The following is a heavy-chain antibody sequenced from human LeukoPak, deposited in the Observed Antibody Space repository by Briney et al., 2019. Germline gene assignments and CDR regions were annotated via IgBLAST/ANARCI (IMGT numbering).Heavy chain of an antibody. CDR3: AREYNYDSSGYCQFDY. D-gene: IGHD3-22*01. CDR1: GDSVSNNRAT. CDR2: TYCRSKWYN. Sequence: QTLSLTCAISGDSVSNNRATWNWIRQSPSRGLEWLGRTYCRSKWYNEYAVSVESRITINPDTSKNQFSLQLNSVTPEDTAVYYCAREYNYDSSGYCQFDYWGQGTLVTVSS. V-gene: IGHV6-1*01. J-gene: IGHJ4*02.